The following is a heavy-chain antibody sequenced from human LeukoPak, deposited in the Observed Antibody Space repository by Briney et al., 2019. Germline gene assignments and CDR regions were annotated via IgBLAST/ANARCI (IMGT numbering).Heavy chain of an antibody. CDR2: IKQDGSEK. Sequence: GGSLRLSCVASGFTFRTYWMSWVRQAPGKGLEWVANIKQDGSEKYYVDSVKGRFTISRDNAKNSMDLRMNSLRAEDTAVYYCAKEGDLRGIGYFDYWGQGTLVTVSS. CDR3: AKEGDLRGIGYFDY. CDR1: GFTFRTYW. V-gene: IGHV3-7*03. D-gene: IGHD5/OR15-5a*01. J-gene: IGHJ4*02.